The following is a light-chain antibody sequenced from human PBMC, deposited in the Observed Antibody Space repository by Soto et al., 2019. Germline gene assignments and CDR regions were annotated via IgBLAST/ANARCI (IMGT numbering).Light chain of an antibody. V-gene: IGKV2-28*01. CDR3: MQALQTPWT. CDR2: LGS. J-gene: IGKJ1*01. CDR1: QSLLHSNGYNY. Sequence: DIMMTQSPLSLPVTPGEPASISCRSSQSLLHSNGYNYLDWYLQKPGQSPQLLIYLGSNRASGVPGRLSGSGSGTGFTLKISGGEAEDVGVYYCMQALQTPWTFGQGIKVEIK.